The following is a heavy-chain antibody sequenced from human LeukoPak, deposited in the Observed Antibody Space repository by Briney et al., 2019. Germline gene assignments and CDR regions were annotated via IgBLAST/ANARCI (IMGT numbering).Heavy chain of an antibody. CDR2: IIPILGIA. J-gene: IGHJ6*02. CDR1: GGTFSSYA. Sequence: SVKVSCKASGGTFSSYAISWVRQAPGQGLEWMGRIIPILGIANYAQKFQGRVTITADKSTSTAYMELSSLRSEDTAVYYCARASGYDPPPYYYGMDVWGQGTTVTVSS. V-gene: IGHV1-69*04. D-gene: IGHD5-12*01. CDR3: ARASGYDPPPYYYGMDV.